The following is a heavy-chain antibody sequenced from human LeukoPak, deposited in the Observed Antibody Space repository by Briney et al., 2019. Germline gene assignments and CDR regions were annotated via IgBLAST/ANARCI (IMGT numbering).Heavy chain of an antibody. V-gene: IGHV1-8*01. CDR1: GYTFTSYD. CDR3: ARDKDYYGSGRSEFDY. J-gene: IGHJ4*02. CDR2: MNPNSGIT. Sequence: ASVKVSCKASGYTFTSYDINWVRQATGQGLERMGWMNPNSGITGYAQKFQGRVTMTRNTSISTAYMELSSLRSEDTAVYYCARDKDYYGSGRSEFDYWGQGTLVTVSS. D-gene: IGHD3-10*01.